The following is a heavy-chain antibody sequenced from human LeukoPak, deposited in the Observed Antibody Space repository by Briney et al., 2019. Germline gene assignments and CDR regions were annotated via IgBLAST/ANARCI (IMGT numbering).Heavy chain of an antibody. J-gene: IGHJ4*02. Sequence: GGSLRLSCAASGFTFSSYWMSWVRQAPGKGLEWVANIKQDGSEKYYVDSAKGRFTISRDNAKNSLYLQMNSLRAEDTAVYYCARDRNWGSGYFDYWGQGTLVTVSS. V-gene: IGHV3-7*01. CDR3: ARDRNWGSGYFDY. CDR2: IKQDGSEK. CDR1: GFTFSSYW. D-gene: IGHD7-27*01.